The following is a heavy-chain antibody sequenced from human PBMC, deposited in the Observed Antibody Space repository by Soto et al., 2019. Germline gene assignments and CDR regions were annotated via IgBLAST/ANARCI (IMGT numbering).Heavy chain of an antibody. CDR3: TTNYYDSSGYANWFDP. J-gene: IGHJ5*02. V-gene: IGHV3-49*03. Sequence: PGGSLRLSCAASGFTFSDYAMSWFRQAPGKGLEWVGFIRSKAYGGTTEYAASVKRRFTISRDDSKSIAYLQMNSLKTEDTAVYYCTTNYYDSSGYANWFDPWGQRTMVTVSS. CDR1: GFTFSDYA. D-gene: IGHD3-22*01. CDR2: IRSKAYGGTT.